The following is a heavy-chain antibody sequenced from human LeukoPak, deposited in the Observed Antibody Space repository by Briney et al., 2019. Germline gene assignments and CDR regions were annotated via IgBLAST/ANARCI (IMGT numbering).Heavy chain of an antibody. CDR3: AKDRGPIAAAAPSDY. CDR1: GFTFSDYY. J-gene: IGHJ4*02. V-gene: IGHV3-11*04. D-gene: IGHD6-13*01. Sequence: PGGSLRLSCAASGFTFSDYYMSGIRQAPGKGLEWVSYISSSGSTIYYADSVKGRFTISRDNAKNSLYLQMNSLRAEDTAVYYCAKDRGPIAAAAPSDYWGQGTLVTVSS. CDR2: ISSSGSTI.